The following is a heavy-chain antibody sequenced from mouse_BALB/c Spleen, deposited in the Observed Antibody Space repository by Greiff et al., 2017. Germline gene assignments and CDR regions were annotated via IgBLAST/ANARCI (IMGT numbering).Heavy chain of an antibody. D-gene: IGHD2-1*01. V-gene: IGHV1-69*02. CDR1: GYTFTSYW. CDR3: AREEYYGNLYWYFDV. CDR2: IDPSDSET. J-gene: IGHJ1*01. Sequence: VQLQQPGAELVKPGAPVKLSCKASGYTFTSYWMNWVKQRPGRGLEWIGRIDPSDSETHYNQKFKDKATLTVDKSSSTAYIQLSSLTSEDSAVYYCAREEYYGNLYWYFDVWGAGTTVTVSS.